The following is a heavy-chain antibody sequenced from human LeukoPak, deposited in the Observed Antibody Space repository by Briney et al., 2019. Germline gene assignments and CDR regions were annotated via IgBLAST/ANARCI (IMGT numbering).Heavy chain of an antibody. CDR1: GYSISSGYY. D-gene: IGHD6-19*01. CDR2: IYHSGST. CDR3: ARCGYSSGWYLNYYYYYMDV. Sequence: SETLSLTCTVSGYSISSGYYWGWIRQPPGNGLEWIGSIYHSGSTYYNPSLKSRVTISVDTSKNQFSLKLSSVTAADTAVYYCARCGYSSGWYLNYYYYYMDVWGKGTTVTVSS. J-gene: IGHJ6*03. V-gene: IGHV4-38-2*02.